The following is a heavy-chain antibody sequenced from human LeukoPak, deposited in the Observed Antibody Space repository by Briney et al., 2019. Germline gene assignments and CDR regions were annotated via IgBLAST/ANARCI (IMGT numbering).Heavy chain of an antibody. V-gene: IGHV3-74*01. CDR1: GFTFSSYW. CDR2: INSDGSST. D-gene: IGHD2-8*01. Sequence: PGGSLRLSCAASGFTFSSYWMHWVRQAPGKGLVWVSRINSDGSSTSYADSVKGRFTISRDNAKNTLYLRMNSLRAEDTAVYYCAREEFYCTNGVCYPNFDYWGQGTLVTVSS. CDR3: AREEFYCTNGVCYPNFDY. J-gene: IGHJ4*02.